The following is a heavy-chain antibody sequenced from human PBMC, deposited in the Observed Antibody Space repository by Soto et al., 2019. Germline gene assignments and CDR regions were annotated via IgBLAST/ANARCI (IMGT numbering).Heavy chain of an antibody. Sequence: QVQLQESGPGLVKPSETLSLTCTVSGGSVSSVSYYWSWIRQPPGKGLEWIGYIYYSGSTNYNPSLKGRVTISVDTSKTQFSRKLSSVTAADTAVYYCASPLYSYGPMDVWGQGTTVTVSS. D-gene: IGHD5-18*01. V-gene: IGHV4-61*01. CDR1: GGSVSSVSYY. CDR3: ASPLYSYGPMDV. CDR2: IYYSGST. J-gene: IGHJ6*02.